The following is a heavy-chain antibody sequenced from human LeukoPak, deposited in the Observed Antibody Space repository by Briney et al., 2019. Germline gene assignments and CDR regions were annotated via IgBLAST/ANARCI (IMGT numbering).Heavy chain of an antibody. CDR3: VRQKESHGNFDY. J-gene: IGHJ4*02. V-gene: IGHV3-13*01. CDR2: IGTAGDT. Sequence: GRSLRLSCAASGFTFSNHAMHWVRQATGKGLEWVSAIGTAGDTFYPGSVKGRFTISRENAKKSLYLQMNSLRAEDTAVYYCVRQKESHGNFDYWGQGTLVTVSS. CDR1: GFTFSNHA. D-gene: IGHD1-26*01.